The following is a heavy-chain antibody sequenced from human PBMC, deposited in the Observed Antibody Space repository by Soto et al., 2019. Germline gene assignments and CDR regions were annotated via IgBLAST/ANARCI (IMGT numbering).Heavy chain of an antibody. V-gene: IGHV4-34*01. CDR3: ARGLSYNWNHQHDY. CDR2: INHSGST. J-gene: IGHJ4*02. Sequence: TSETLSLTCAVYGGSFSGYYWSWIRQPPGKGLEWIGEINHSGSTNYNPSLKSRVTISVDTSKNQFSLKLSSVTAADTAVYYCARGLSYNWNHQHDYWGQGTLVTVSS. CDR1: GGSFSGYY. D-gene: IGHD1-20*01.